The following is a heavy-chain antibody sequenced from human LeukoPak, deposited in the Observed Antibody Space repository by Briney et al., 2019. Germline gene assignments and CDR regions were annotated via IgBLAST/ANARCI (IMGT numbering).Heavy chain of an antibody. V-gene: IGHV4-34*01. D-gene: IGHD3-3*02. CDR1: GGSFSGYY. CDR3: ARVRIFGVVKGYYYYYYMDV. J-gene: IGHJ6*03. Sequence: SETLSLTCAVYGGSFSGYYWSWIRQPPGKGLEWIGEINLSGSTNYNPSLKSRVTISVDTSKNQFSLKLSSVTAADTAVYYCARVRIFGVVKGYYYYYYMDVWGKGTTVTVSS. CDR2: INLSGST.